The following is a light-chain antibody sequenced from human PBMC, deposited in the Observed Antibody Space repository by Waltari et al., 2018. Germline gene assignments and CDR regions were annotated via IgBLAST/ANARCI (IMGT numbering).Light chain of an antibody. J-gene: IGLJ2*01. Sequence: QSVLTQPPSVSGPPGKRLTMSGTGSNPNIGAGYDVPWYQQLPGTAPKLLIFRNSHWPSGVPDRFSGSRSGTSASLASTGLQADDEAIYYCQSYDNTLSVVFGGGTKVTVL. CDR1: NPNIGAGYD. CDR3: QSYDNTLSVV. V-gene: IGLV1-40*01. CDR2: RNS.